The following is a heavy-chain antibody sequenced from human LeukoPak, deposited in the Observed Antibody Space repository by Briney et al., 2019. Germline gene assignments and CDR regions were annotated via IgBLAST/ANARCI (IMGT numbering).Heavy chain of an antibody. Sequence: HAGGSLRLSCAGSGFTFSRYTFNWVRQAPGKGLEWVSGISGSGVNTYYANSVKGRFTISRDKFMNTLYLQMNSLRAEDTAVYYCARGRGLPVRPPNEGFLDYWGRGTLVTVSS. CDR1: GFTFSRYT. D-gene: IGHD6-6*01. J-gene: IGHJ4*02. CDR3: ARGRGLPVRPPNEGFLDY. CDR2: ISGSGVNT. V-gene: IGHV3-23*01.